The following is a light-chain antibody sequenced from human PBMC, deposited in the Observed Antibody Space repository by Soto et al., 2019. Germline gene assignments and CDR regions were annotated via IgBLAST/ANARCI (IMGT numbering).Light chain of an antibody. J-gene: IGLJ1*01. CDR1: RSDVGGYNL. CDR2: EVS. CDR3: CSYAGSVDHYV. V-gene: IGLV2-23*02. Sequence: QSVLTQPASVSGSPGQSITISCTGTRSDVGGYNLVSWYQHHPRKAPKLVIYEVSARPSGVSYRFSGSKSGNTASLTISGLQAGDEADYYCCSYAGSVDHYVFGTGTKVTVL.